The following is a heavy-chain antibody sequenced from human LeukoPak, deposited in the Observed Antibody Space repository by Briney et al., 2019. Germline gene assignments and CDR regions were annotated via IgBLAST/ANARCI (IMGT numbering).Heavy chain of an antibody. D-gene: IGHD2-21*01. CDR1: GGSFTAYY. CDR2: INHSGTT. Sequence: SETLSLTCAVSGGSFTAYYWSWIRQSPPQGMGWIGEINHSGTTNFNSSFKSRGTISVHASKREFSLKVTPVTAADTAVYYGGRASFCGFDIWGQGTTVSVSS. V-gene: IGHV4-34*01. J-gene: IGHJ3*02. CDR3: GRASFCGFDI.